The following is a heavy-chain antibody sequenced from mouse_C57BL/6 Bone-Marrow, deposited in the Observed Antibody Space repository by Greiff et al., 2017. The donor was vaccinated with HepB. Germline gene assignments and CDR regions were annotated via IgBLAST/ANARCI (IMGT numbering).Heavy chain of an antibody. CDR3: ARFSSHCYGSSYLDY. Sequence: EVQLMESGGGLVQPGGSLSLSCAASGFTFTDYYMSWVRQPPGKALEWLGFIRNKANGYTTEYSASVKGRFTISRDNSQSILYLQMNTLRAEDSATYYCARFSSHCYGSSYLDYWGQGTTLTVSS. CDR1: GFTFTDYY. D-gene: IGHD1-1*01. V-gene: IGHV7-3*01. J-gene: IGHJ2*01. CDR2: IRNKANGYTT.